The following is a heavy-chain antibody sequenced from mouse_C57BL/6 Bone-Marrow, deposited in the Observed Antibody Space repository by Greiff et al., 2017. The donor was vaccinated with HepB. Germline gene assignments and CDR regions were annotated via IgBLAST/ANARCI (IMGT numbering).Heavy chain of an antibody. J-gene: IGHJ2*01. CDR2: ISGGGGNT. CDR1: GFTFSSYT. Sequence: EVKVVESGGGLVKPGGSLKLSCAASGFTFSSYTMSWVRQTPEKRLEWVATISGGGGNTYYPDSVKGRFTISRENAKNTLYLQMSSLRSEDTALYYCARLGYDYDNYFDYWGQGTTLTVSS. CDR3: ARLGYDYDNYFDY. D-gene: IGHD2-4*01. V-gene: IGHV5-9*01.